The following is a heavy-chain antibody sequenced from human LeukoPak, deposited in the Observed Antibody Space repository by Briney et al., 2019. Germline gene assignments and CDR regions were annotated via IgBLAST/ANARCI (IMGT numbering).Heavy chain of an antibody. V-gene: IGHV1-18*01. CDR3: ARGVYYGSGSCYTPYYYYYMDV. J-gene: IGHJ6*03. Sequence: GASVKVSCKASGYTFTSYGISWVRQAPGQGLEWMGWISAYNGNTNYAQKLQGRVTMTTDTSTSTAYMELRSLRSDDTAVYYCARGVYYGSGSCYTPYYYYYMDVWGKGTTVTVSS. CDR2: ISAYNGNT. CDR1: GYTFTSYG. D-gene: IGHD3-10*01.